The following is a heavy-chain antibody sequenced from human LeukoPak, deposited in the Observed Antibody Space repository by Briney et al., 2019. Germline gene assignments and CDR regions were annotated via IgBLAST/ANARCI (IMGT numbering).Heavy chain of an antibody. CDR1: GFTPSNYW. J-gene: IGHJ4*02. V-gene: IGHV3-7*01. D-gene: IGHD6-6*01. CDR3: ARIGFSSSSFEY. Sequence: GRSLRPSCAPSGFTPSNYWMSWVRQAPEKGLERVANINQDGRVTYYMDSVKGRFTISRDNPKNSAYLQIASPRAEYPAVYCCARIGFSSSSFEYWGKGNLVSVSS. CDR2: INQDGRVT.